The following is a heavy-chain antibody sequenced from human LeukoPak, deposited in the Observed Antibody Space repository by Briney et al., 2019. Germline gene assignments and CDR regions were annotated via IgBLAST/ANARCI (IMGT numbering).Heavy chain of an antibody. V-gene: IGHV4-61*02. CDR1: GGSITSGSYY. D-gene: IGHD3-10*01. J-gene: IGHJ1*01. Sequence: SETLSLTCTVSGGSITSGSYYWSWLRQPAGKGLEWIGRIYSSGSTSYNPSLTSRVTISVDTSKNQFSLKLSSVTAADTAVYYCARSGQVLARFGEITLGRTAEYFQHWGQGTLVTVSS. CDR3: ARSGQVLARFGEITLGRTAEYFQH. CDR2: IYSSGST.